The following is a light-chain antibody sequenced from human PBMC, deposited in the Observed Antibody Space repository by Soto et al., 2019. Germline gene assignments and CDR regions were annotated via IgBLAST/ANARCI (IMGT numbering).Light chain of an antibody. V-gene: IGKV3-11*01. CDR1: QSVNSN. CDR2: DAS. CDR3: QHGSGWLPFT. J-gene: IGKJ5*01. Sequence: EIVLTQSPARLSLSPGERATLSCRASQSVNSNLAWYQHKPGQAPRLIIYDASNRATGIPARFSGSGSGTDFTLTVSSVEPEAFAVYYCQHGSGWLPFTFVQGTRLE.